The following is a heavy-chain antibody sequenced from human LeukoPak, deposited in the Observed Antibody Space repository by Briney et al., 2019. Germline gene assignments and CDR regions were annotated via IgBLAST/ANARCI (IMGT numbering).Heavy chain of an antibody. J-gene: IGHJ4*02. Sequence: GGALRLSCTASGFTFSSYGMRWVRQAPGKGLEWVAFIRHDGRKKYYAYYAKCLFTISIDYSHNTLYLQINNLIDGDAAVYDFSRDPPDAGRGYYSLDYWRQGTLVTVSS. CDR2: IRHDGRKK. CDR3: SRDPPDAGRGYYSLDY. D-gene: IGHD3-22*01. CDR1: GFTFSSYG. V-gene: IGHV3-30*02.